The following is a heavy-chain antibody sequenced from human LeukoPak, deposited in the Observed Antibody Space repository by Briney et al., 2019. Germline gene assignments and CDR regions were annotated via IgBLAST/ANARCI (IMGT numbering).Heavy chain of an antibody. CDR2: ISWNGGTI. V-gene: IGHV3-9*01. J-gene: IGHJ4*02. CDR1: GFTFDDYA. D-gene: IGHD2-2*01. CDR3: ARGRYCSSTSCHYFDY. Sequence: GGSLRLSCAASGFTFDDYAMHWVRQAPGKGLEWVSGISWNGGTIGYADSVKGRFTISRDNAKNSLYVQMNSLRAEDTAVYYCARGRYCSSTSCHYFDYWGQGTLVTVSS.